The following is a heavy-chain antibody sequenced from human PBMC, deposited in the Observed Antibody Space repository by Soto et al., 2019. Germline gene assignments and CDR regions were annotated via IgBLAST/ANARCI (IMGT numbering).Heavy chain of an antibody. J-gene: IGHJ5*02. CDR3: ATFGVVPSGFDP. CDR1: GFTFRSYD. CDR2: ISYDGRNK. D-gene: IGHD3-3*01. Sequence: QVQLVESGGGVVQPGRSLRLSCVASGFTFRSYDMYWVRQAPGKGLEWVARISYDGRNKYYADSVKGRFTISRDNSKNTLYLQINSLRPQDTAVYYCATFGVVPSGFDPWGQGTLVSVSS. V-gene: IGHV3-30*03.